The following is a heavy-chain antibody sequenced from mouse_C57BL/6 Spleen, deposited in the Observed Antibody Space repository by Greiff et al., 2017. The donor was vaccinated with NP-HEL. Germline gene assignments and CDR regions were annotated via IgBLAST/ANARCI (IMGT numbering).Heavy chain of an antibody. CDR3: ADYGSSLYWYFDV. V-gene: IGHV1-19*01. CDR2: INPYNGGT. J-gene: IGHJ1*03. CDR1: GYTFTDYY. D-gene: IGHD1-1*01. Sequence: VQLQQSGPVLVKPGASVKMSCKASGYTFTDYYMNWVKQSHGKSLEWIGVINPYNGGTSYNQKFKGKATLPVDKSSSTAYMELNSLTSEDSAIYYCADYGSSLYWYFDVWGTGTTVTVSS.